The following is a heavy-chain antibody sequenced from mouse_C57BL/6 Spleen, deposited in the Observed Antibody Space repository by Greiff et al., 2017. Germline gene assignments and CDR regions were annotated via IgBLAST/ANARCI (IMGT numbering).Heavy chain of an antibody. J-gene: IGHJ3*01. CDR2: ISSGGDYI. CDR3: TRADGYYRFAY. Sequence: EVKLLESGEGLVKPGGSLKLSCAASGFTFSSYAMSWVRQTPEKRLEWVAYISSGGDYIYYADTVKGRFTISRDNTRNTLYLQMSSLKSEDTAMYYSTRADGYYRFAYWGQGTLVTVSA. CDR1: GFTFSSYA. D-gene: IGHD2-3*01. V-gene: IGHV5-9-1*02.